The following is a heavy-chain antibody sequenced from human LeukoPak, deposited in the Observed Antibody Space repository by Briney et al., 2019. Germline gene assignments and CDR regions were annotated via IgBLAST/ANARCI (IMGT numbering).Heavy chain of an antibody. CDR3: ANTWFGELFRFDY. CDR2: ISYDGSNK. D-gene: IGHD3-10*01. J-gene: IGHJ4*02. Sequence: GGSLRLSCAASGFTFSSYGMHWVRQAPGKGLEWVAVISYDGSNKYYADSVKGRFTISRDNSKNTLYLQMNSLRAEDTAVYYCANTWFGELFRFDYWGQGTLVTASS. CDR1: GFTFSSYG. V-gene: IGHV3-30*18.